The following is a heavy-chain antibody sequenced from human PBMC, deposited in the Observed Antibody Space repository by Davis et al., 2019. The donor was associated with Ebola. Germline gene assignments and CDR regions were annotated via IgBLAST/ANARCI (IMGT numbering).Heavy chain of an antibody. CDR3: AREEYDFWSGYDYYYYYMDV. J-gene: IGHJ6*03. Sequence: ASVKVSCKASGYPFTYYDISWVRQAPGQGLEWMGWISAYNGNTNYAQKLQGRVTMTTDTATSTAYMELRSLRSEDTAVYYCAREEYDFWSGYDYYYYYMDVWGKGTTVTVSS. D-gene: IGHD3-3*01. CDR2: ISAYNGNT. V-gene: IGHV1-18*01. CDR1: GYPFTYYD.